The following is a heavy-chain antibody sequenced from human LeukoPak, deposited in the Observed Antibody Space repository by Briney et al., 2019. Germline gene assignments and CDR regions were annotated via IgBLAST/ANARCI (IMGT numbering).Heavy chain of an antibody. CDR3: HMGEDGYNGNYGMDV. V-gene: IGHV1-69*04. CDR2: IIPIAGIV. CDR1: GGTFSSYA. D-gene: IGHD5-24*01. J-gene: IGHJ6*02. Sequence: GASAKVSCKASGGTFSSYAISWVRQAPGQGLEWMGRIIPIAGIVNYAQKFQGRVTIIADKSTSTAYMELSSLRSEDTAVYYCHMGEDGYNGNYGMDVWGQGTTVTVSS.